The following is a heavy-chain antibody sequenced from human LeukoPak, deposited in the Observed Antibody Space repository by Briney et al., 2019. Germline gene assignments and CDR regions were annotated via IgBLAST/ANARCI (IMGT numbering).Heavy chain of an antibody. CDR3: SRAFSSSWNYYYMDV. Sequence: PGGSLRLSCAASGFTFSSYWMSWVRQAPGKGLECVANINQDGSEKYHVDSVKGRFTISRDNAKNSQYLQMNSLRAEDTALFFCSRAFSSSWNYYYMDVWGKGTTVTVSS. D-gene: IGHD6-6*01. V-gene: IGHV3-7*01. CDR2: INQDGSEK. CDR1: GFTFSSYW. J-gene: IGHJ6*03.